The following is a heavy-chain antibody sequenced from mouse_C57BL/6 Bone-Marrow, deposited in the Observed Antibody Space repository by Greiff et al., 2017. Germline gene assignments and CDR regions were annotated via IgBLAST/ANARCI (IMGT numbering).Heavy chain of an antibody. D-gene: IGHD1-1*02. J-gene: IGHJ3*01. V-gene: IGHV2-5*01. CDR1: GFSLTSYG. CDR3: AENWGGGWFAY. CDR2: IWRGGST. Sequence: QVQLQQSGPGLVQPSQSLSITCTVSGFSLTSYGVHWVRQSPGKGLEWLGVIWRGGSTDYNAAFMSRLSTTKDNSKSQVFFKMSSLQADDAAIYCCAENWGGGWFAYWGQGTLVTVSA.